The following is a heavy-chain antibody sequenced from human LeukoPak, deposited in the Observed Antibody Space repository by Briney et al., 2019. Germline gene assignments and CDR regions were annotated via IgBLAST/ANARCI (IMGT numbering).Heavy chain of an antibody. CDR1: GYSFTSSW. V-gene: IGHV5-10-1*01. CDR2: IVTSDSYT. Sequence: GESLKTSCKGSGYSFTSSWINWVRQIPGKGPEWMGRIVTSDSYTKYSPSFKGLVTISADKSISTAYLQGSSLKASDTAMYYCARLDRLAYWGQGTLVTVSS. D-gene: IGHD1-1*01. CDR3: ARLDRLAY. J-gene: IGHJ4*02.